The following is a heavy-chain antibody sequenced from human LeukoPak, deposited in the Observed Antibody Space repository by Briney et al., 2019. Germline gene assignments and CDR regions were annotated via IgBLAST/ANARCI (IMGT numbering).Heavy chain of an antibody. CDR1: GFTFSSYS. V-gene: IGHV3-21*01. Sequence: GGSLRLSCAAPGFTFSSYSMNWVRQAPGKGLEWVSSISSSSSYIYYADSVKGRFTISRDNAKNSLYLQMNSLRAEDTAVYYCARVVSCSSTSCYKGYYYYMDVWGKGTTVTVSS. J-gene: IGHJ6*03. CDR3: ARVVSCSSTSCYKGYYYYMDV. D-gene: IGHD2-2*02. CDR2: ISSSSSYI.